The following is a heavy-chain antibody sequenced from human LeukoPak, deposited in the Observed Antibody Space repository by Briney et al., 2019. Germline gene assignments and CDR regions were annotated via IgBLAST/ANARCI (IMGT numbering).Heavy chain of an antibody. CDR2: IIPIFGTA. J-gene: IGHJ5*02. CDR1: GGTFSSYA. CDR3: AKDCSITMVRGGNWFDP. Sequence: SVKVSCKTSGGTFSSYAISWVRQAPAQGLEWMGGIIPIFGTANYAQKFQGRVTITADKSTSTAYMELSSLRAEDTAVYYCAKDCSITMVRGGNWFDPWGQGTLVTVSS. D-gene: IGHD3-10*01. V-gene: IGHV1-69*06.